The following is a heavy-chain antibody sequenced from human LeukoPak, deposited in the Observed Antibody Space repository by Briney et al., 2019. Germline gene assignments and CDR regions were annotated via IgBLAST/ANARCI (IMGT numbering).Heavy chain of an antibody. CDR3: ARQSKGGDFDL. J-gene: IGHJ2*01. CDR1: GGSISSSSYY. V-gene: IGHV4-39*01. D-gene: IGHD1-26*01. CDR2: IYYSGST. Sequence: SETLSLTCTVSGGSISSSSYYWGWIRQPPGKGLEWIGSIYYSGSTYYNPSLKSRVTISVDTSKNQFSLKLSSVTVADTAVYYCARQSKGGDFDLWGRGTLVTVSS.